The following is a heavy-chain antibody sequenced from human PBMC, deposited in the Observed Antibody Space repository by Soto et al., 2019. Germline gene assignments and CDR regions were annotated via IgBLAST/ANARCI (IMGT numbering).Heavy chain of an antibody. CDR3: ARDLGGSGSRGYYYYGMDV. D-gene: IGHD1-26*01. CDR2: ISSSSSTI. Sequence: GGSLRLSCAASGFTFSSYSMNWVRQAPGKGLEWVSYISSSSSTIYYADSVKGRFTISRDNAKNSLYLQMNSLRDEDTAVYYWARDLGGSGSRGYYYYGMDVWGQGTTVTVSS. CDR1: GFTFSSYS. J-gene: IGHJ6*02. V-gene: IGHV3-48*02.